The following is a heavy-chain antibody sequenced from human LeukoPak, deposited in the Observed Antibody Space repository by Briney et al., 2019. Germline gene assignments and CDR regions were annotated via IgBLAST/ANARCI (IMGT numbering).Heavy chain of an antibody. J-gene: IGHJ4*02. D-gene: IGHD6-6*01. CDR1: GYTFTNYG. CDR3: ARPLKYSSSSGRGGYFDY. CDR2: ISPNNGNT. V-gene: IGHV1-18*01. Sequence: ASVKVSCKASGYTFTNYGISWVRQAPGQGLEWMGWISPNNGNTNYARGLQGRVTMTTDTSTSTAYMELTSLRSDDTAVYYCARPLKYSSSSGRGGYFDYWGQGTLVTVSS.